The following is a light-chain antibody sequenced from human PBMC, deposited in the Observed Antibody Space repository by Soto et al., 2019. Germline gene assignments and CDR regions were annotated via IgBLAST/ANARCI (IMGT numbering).Light chain of an antibody. CDR1: SSDIGTYDY. V-gene: IGLV2-14*01. J-gene: IGLJ1*01. CDR3: SSHAGGSAFYV. CDR2: EVT. Sequence: QPALTQPASVSGSPGQSITISCTGTSSDIGTYDYVSWYQQYPGRVPKLLIHEVTNRPSGVSDRFSGSKSGNTASLTISGLQTEDEADYYCSSHAGGSAFYVFGTGTKVTVL.